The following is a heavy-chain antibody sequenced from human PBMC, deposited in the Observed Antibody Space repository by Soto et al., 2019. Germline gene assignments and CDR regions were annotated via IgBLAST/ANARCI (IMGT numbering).Heavy chain of an antibody. CDR2: IYYSGST. CDR3: ARGGSSGFTPPLFDY. Sequence: PSETPSLTCTVSVGSISSGGYYWSWIRQHPGKGLEWIGYIYYSGSTYYNPSLKSRVTISVDTSKNQFSLKLSSVTAADTAVYYCARGGSSGFTPPLFDYWGQGTLVTVSS. D-gene: IGHD3-22*01. J-gene: IGHJ4*02. V-gene: IGHV4-31*03. CDR1: VGSISSGGYY.